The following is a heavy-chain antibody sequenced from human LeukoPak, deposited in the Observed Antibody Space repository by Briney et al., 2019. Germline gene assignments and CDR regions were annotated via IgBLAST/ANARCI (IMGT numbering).Heavy chain of an antibody. J-gene: IGHJ4*02. Sequence: PGGSLRLSCAASGFTFSTYGMSWVRQAPGKGLEWVSIVSGGGVNTYYVDSVKGRFTIFRDNSKNTLYLQMNSLRVEDTAVYYCAKGHTDYGTGFDLWGQGTLVIVSS. CDR3: AKGHTDYGTGFDL. CDR1: GFTFSTYG. CDR2: VSGGGVNT. D-gene: IGHD4-17*01. V-gene: IGHV3-23*01.